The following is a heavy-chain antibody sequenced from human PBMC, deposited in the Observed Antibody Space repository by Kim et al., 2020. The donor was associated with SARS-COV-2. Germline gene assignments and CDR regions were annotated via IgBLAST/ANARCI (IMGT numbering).Heavy chain of an antibody. V-gene: IGHV3-30-3*01. CDR2: ISYDGSNK. CDR1: GFTFSSYA. Sequence: GGSLRLSCAASGFTFSSYAMHWVRQAPGKGLEWVAVISYDGSNKYYADSVKGRFTISRDNSKNTLYLQMNSLRAEDTAVYYCARDGGLNYFDYWGQGTLVTVSS. CDR3: ARDGGLNYFDY. D-gene: IGHD2-15*01. J-gene: IGHJ4*02.